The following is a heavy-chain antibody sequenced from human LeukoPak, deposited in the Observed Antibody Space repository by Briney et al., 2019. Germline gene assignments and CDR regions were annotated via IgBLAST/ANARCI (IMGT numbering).Heavy chain of an antibody. CDR2: INPNSGGT. D-gene: IGHD2-21*02. J-gene: IGHJ4*02. CDR3: ARDYCGGDCHFDY. V-gene: IGHV1-2*02. CDR1: GYTFTGYY. Sequence: ASVKVSCKASGYTFTGYYMHWVRQAPGQGLEWMGWINPNSGGTNYAQKFQGRVTMTRDTSISTAHMELSRLRSDDTAVYYCARDYCGGDCHFDYWGQGTLVTVSS.